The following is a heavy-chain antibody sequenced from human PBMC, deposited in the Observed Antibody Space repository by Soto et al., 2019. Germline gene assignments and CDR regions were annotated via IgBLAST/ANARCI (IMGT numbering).Heavy chain of an antibody. J-gene: IGHJ6*02. CDR1: GFTFNIYW. V-gene: IGHV3-74*01. Sequence: GGSLRLSCAASGFTFNIYWMHWVRQAPGKGLAWVSRISSDGSSTTYADSVKDRFTISRDNAKNTLYLQMNSLRVEDTALYYCARAPRGYGMDVWGQGTTVTVPS. CDR2: ISSDGSST. CDR3: ARAPRGYGMDV.